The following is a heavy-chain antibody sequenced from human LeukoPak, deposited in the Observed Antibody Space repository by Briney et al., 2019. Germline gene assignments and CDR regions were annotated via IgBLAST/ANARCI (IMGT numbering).Heavy chain of an antibody. D-gene: IGHD2-15*01. Sequence: ASVKVSRKASGGTFSSYAISWVRQAPGQGLEWMGIINPSGDSTSYAQKFQGRVTMTRDTSTSTVYMELSSLRSDDTAVYYCARDPAESYYFDYWGQGTLVTVSS. V-gene: IGHV1-46*01. CDR1: GGTFSSYA. CDR3: ARDPAESYYFDY. CDR2: INPSGDST. J-gene: IGHJ4*02.